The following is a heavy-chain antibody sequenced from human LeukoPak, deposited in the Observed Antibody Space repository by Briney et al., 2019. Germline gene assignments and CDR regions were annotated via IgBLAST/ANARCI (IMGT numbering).Heavy chain of an antibody. J-gene: IGHJ4*02. CDR1: GFTFSSYA. Sequence: AGGSLRLSCAASGFTFSSYAMGWVRQAPGKGLEWVATIKQDGRDKYYVDSVKGRFTISRDDAKNSLYLQMNSRRVEDTAVYHCVRYFTAVAPTLRLDYWGQGTLVTVSS. V-gene: IGHV3-7*03. CDR3: VRYFTAVAPTLRLDY. CDR2: IKQDGRDK. D-gene: IGHD6-19*01.